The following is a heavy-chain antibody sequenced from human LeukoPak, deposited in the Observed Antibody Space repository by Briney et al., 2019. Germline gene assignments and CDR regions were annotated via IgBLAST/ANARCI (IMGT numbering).Heavy chain of an antibody. CDR2: MKYDGSEI. D-gene: IGHD3-10*02. J-gene: IGHJ4*02. CDR3: ARRGGCSLFDY. CDR1: GFTFSSYW. Sequence: GGSLRLSCAASGFTFSSYWMSWVRQAPGKGLEWVANMKYDGSEIYYVDSVKGRFTISRDNAMNSLFLQMNSLRAEDTAVYYCARRGGCSLFDYWGQGTLVTVSS. V-gene: IGHV3-7*01.